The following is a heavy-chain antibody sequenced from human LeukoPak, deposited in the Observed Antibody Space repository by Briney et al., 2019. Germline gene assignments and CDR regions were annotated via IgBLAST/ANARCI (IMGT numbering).Heavy chain of an antibody. D-gene: IGHD3-10*01. J-gene: IGHJ3*02. CDR3: ARRGNSRAFGI. V-gene: IGHV3-30*02. Sequence: GGSLRLSCAASGFTFSIYYMHWVRQAPGKGLEWVAFIRNDGSNKYYADSVKGRFTISRDNSKNTLYLQMNSLRAEDTAVYYCARRGNSRAFGIWGQGTMVTVSS. CDR2: IRNDGSNK. CDR1: GFTFSIYY.